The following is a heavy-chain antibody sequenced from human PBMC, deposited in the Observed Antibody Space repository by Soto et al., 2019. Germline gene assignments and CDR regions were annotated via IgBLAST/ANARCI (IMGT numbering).Heavy chain of an antibody. CDR2: IYYSGST. V-gene: IGHV4-59*01. D-gene: IGHD6-19*01. CDR1: GGSISSYY. J-gene: IGHJ5*02. Sequence: SETLSLTCTVSGGSISSYYWSWIRQPPGKGLEWIGYIYYSGSTNYNPSLKSRVTISVDTSKNQFSLKLSSVTAADTAVYYCARGIGGAVAGTGHWFDPRGKGTLVTVSS. CDR3: ARGIGGAVAGTGHWFDP.